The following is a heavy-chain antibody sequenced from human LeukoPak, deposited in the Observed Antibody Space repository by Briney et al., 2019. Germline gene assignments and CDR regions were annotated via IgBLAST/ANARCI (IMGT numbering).Heavy chain of an antibody. Sequence: ASVTVSCKVSGNTLTEVSIHWVRQAPGKGLEWMGGFEREDGEAIYTQNFRGRVSITEDTLKDTYNLELSSLRSDDTAVYVCSHLHRGGGYWDFDLWGRGTLVTVSS. CDR1: GNTLTEVS. D-gene: IGHD3-10*01. CDR2: FEREDGEA. CDR3: SHLHRGGGYWDFDL. V-gene: IGHV1-24*01. J-gene: IGHJ2*01.